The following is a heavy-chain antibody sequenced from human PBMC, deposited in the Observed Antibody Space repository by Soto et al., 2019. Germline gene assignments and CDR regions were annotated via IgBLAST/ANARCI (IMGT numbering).Heavy chain of an antibody. Sequence: GGSLRLSCAASGFTVSNNYMSWVRQAPGKGLEWVSIIYSGGSTYYADSVKGRFTIARDNSDNTLYLQMNSLRAEDTAVYYFARDRHCSGGSCFYYGMDVWGQGTTVTVSS. CDR2: IYSGGST. J-gene: IGHJ6*02. V-gene: IGHV3-66*01. CDR1: GFTVSNNY. D-gene: IGHD2-15*01. CDR3: ARDRHCSGGSCFYYGMDV.